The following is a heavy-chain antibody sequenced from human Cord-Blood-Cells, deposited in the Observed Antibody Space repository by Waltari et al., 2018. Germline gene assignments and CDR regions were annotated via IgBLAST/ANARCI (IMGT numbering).Heavy chain of an antibody. CDR1: GYTFTSSS. Sequence: QVQLVQSGAEVKKPGASVKVSCKASGYTFTSSSMHWVRQAPGQGLEWMGIINPSGGSTSYAQKFQGRVTMTRDTSTSTVYMELSSLRSEDTAVYYCASRGRDWYFDLWGRGTLVTVSS. J-gene: IGHJ2*01. CDR2: INPSGGST. D-gene: IGHD3-10*01. CDR3: ASRGRDWYFDL. V-gene: IGHV1-46*01.